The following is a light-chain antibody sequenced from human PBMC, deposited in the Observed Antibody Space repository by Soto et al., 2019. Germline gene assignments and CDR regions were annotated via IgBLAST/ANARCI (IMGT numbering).Light chain of an antibody. CDR1: SSDVGGYNY. CDR2: EVS. Sequence: QSALTQPPSASGSPGQSVTISCTGTSSDVGGYNYVSWYQQHPGKAPKLMIYEVSKRPSGVPDRFSGSKSDNTASLTVSGLQAEDEADYYCSSYAGSSNLVFGGGTKLTVL. V-gene: IGLV2-8*01. CDR3: SSYAGSSNLV. J-gene: IGLJ2*01.